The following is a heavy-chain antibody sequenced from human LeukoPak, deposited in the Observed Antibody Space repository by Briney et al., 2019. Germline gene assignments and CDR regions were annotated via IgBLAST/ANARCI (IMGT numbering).Heavy chain of an antibody. CDR2: IKSKTDGGTT. J-gene: IGHJ4*02. CDR1: EFTFSSHA. Sequence: GGSLRLSCAASEFTFSSHAMSWVRQAPGKGLEWVGRIKSKTDGGTTDYAAPVEGRFTISRDDSKNTLYLQMNSLKTEDTAVYYCTTFSMIVVVTPDWGQGTLVTVSS. D-gene: IGHD3-22*01. CDR3: TTFSMIVVVTPD. V-gene: IGHV3-15*01.